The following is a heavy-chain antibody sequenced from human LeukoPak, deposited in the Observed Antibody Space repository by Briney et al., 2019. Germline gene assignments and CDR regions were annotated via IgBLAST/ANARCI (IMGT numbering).Heavy chain of an antibody. CDR1: GFTFSIYA. CDR2: ISYDESDK. CDR3: ARVSSKTTVRGLITKKNYYYYYMDV. J-gene: IGHJ6*03. Sequence: GGSLRLSCAASGFTFSIYAMHWVRQAPGKGLEWVAVISYDESDKYYADSVKGRFTISRDNSKNTLYLQMNSLRPEDTAVYYCARVSSKTTVRGLITKKNYYYYYMDVWGKGTTVTISS. V-gene: IGHV3-30*04. D-gene: IGHD3-10*01.